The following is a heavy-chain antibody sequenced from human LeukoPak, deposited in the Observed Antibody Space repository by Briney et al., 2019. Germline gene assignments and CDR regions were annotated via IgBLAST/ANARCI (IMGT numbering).Heavy chain of an antibody. CDR3: AGDQRINYYDSSGDAFDI. CDR2: INAGNGNT. Sequence: GASVKVSFKASGYTFTSYAMHWVRQAPGQRLEWTGWINAGNGNTKYSQKFQGRVTITRDTSASTAYMELRSLRSEDTAVYYCAGDQRINYYDSSGDAFDIWGQGTMVTVSS. D-gene: IGHD3-22*01. V-gene: IGHV1-3*01. CDR1: GYTFTSYA. J-gene: IGHJ3*02.